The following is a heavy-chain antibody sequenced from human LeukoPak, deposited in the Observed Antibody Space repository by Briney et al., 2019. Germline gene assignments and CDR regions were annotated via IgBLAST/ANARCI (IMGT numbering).Heavy chain of an antibody. CDR1: GFTFANSW. Sequence: GGSLRLSCAASGFTFANSWMAWVRQAPGKGLEWVANIKQDGSTKHYADSLKGRFTISRDNPKNSLFLQMNNLRADDAAIYYCTRDTIGSLDYWGQGILVTVAS. CDR3: TRDTIGSLDY. V-gene: IGHV3-7*01. J-gene: IGHJ4*02. D-gene: IGHD1-26*01. CDR2: IKQDGSTK.